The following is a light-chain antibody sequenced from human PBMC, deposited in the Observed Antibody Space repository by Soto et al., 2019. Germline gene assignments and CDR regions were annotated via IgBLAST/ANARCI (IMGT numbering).Light chain of an antibody. CDR3: QQYNSYSSWT. CDR1: QSISSY. Sequence: IQMTHSTSAMSASVGDRVTITCRASQSISSYLNWYQQKPGKAPKLLIYDASSLESGVPSRFSGSGSGTEFTLTISSLQPDDFATYYCQQYNSYSSWTFGQRTKVDI. CDR2: DAS. J-gene: IGKJ1*01. V-gene: IGKV1-5*01.